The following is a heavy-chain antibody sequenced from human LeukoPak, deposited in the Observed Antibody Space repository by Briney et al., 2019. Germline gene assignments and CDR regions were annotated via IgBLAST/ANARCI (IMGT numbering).Heavy chain of an antibody. CDR3: ARSRSASGSSHWFDP. CDR2: IYYSGST. D-gene: IGHD3-10*01. Sequence: SETLSLTCTVSGGSISSYYWSWIRQPPGKGLEWIGYIYYSGSTNYNPSLKSRVTISVDTSKNQFSLKLSSVTAADTAVYYCARSRSASGSSHWFDPWGQGTLVTVSS. V-gene: IGHV4-59*01. CDR1: GGSISSYY. J-gene: IGHJ5*02.